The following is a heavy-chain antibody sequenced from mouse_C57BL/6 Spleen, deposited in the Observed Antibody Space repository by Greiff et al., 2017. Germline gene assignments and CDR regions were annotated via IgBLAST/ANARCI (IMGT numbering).Heavy chain of an antibody. V-gene: IGHV1-76*01. CDR2: IYPGSGNT. J-gene: IGHJ1*03. CDR1: GYTFTDYY. D-gene: IGHD1-1*01. CDR3: SFYGSEGWYFDV. Sequence: QVQLQQSGAELVRPGASVKLSCKASGYTFTDYYINWVKQRPGQGLEWIARIYPGSGNTYYNEKFKGKATLTAEKSSSTAFMQLISLTSEDSAVYFYSFYGSEGWYFDVWGTGTTVTVSS.